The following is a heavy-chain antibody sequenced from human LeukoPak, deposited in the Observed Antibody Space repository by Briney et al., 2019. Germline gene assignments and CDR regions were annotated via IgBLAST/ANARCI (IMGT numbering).Heavy chain of an antibody. J-gene: IGHJ4*02. V-gene: IGHV2-5*02. D-gene: IGHD2-21*01. CDR2: IYWDDDK. CDR3: AHRPGRGIPAAH. CDR1: GFSLSTSEVG. Sequence: VSGPTLVEPTQTLTLTCTFSGFSLSTSEVGVTWIRQPPGKALEWLALIYWDDDKRYSPSLKSRLTITKDTSKNQVVLTVTNMDPVDTATYYCAHRPGRGIPAAHWGQGTLVTVSS.